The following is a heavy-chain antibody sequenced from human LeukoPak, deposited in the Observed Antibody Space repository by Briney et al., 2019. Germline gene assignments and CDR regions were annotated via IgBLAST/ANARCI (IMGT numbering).Heavy chain of an antibody. CDR1: GFTFSSYS. V-gene: IGHV3-21*01. CDR2: ISSSSSYI. D-gene: IGHD2-15*01. J-gene: IGHJ4*02. CDR3: ARGRDCSGSSCYRDY. Sequence: GGSLRLSCAASGFTFSSYSMNWVRQAPGKGLEWDSSISSSSSYIYYADSVKGRFTISRDNARNSLCLQMNSLRAEDTAIYYCARGRDCSGSSCYRDYWGQGTLVTVSS.